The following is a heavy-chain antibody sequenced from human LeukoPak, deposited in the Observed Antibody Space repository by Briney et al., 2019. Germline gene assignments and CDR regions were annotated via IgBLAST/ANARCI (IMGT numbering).Heavy chain of an antibody. J-gene: IGHJ4*02. D-gene: IGHD3-22*01. V-gene: IGHV4-34*01. Sequence: SETLSLTCAVYGGSFSGYYWSWIRQTPGKGLEWIGEINYSGNTNYNPSLKSRVTISLDTSKNQFSLKLSSVTAADTAVYYCARDEPPYDSSGYYFDYWGQGTLVTVSS. CDR1: GGSFSGYY. CDR3: ARDEPPYDSSGYYFDY. CDR2: INYSGNT.